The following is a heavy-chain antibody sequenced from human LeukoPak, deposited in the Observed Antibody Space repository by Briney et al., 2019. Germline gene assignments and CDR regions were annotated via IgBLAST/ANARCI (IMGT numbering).Heavy chain of an antibody. D-gene: IGHD3-9*01. Sequence: PGGSLRLSCAVSGFTFDDYAMHWVRQAPGKGLEWVSVISGDGGSTYYADSVKGRFTISRDNSKNSLYLQMDSLRTEDSALYYCASPLVIPDALDIWGQGTMVAVSS. V-gene: IGHV3-43*02. CDR3: ASPLVIPDALDI. CDR1: GFTFDDYA. CDR2: ISGDGGST. J-gene: IGHJ3*02.